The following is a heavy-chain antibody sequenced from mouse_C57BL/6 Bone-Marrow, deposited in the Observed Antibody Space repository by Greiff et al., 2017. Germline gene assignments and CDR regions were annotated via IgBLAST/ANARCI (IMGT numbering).Heavy chain of an antibody. Sequence: LQQPGAELVKPGASVKLSCKASGYTFTSYWMHWVKQRPGQGLEWIGMIHPNSGSTNYNEKFKSKATLTVDKSSSTAYMQLSSLTSEDSAVYYCAREAYGRGFAYWGQGTLVTVSA. CDR1: GYTFTSYW. V-gene: IGHV1-64*01. D-gene: IGHD1-1*01. J-gene: IGHJ3*01. CDR2: IHPNSGST. CDR3: AREAYGRGFAY.